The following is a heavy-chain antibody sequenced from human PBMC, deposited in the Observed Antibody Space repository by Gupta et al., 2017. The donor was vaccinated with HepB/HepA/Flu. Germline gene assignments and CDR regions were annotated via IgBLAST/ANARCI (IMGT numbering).Heavy chain of an antibody. V-gene: IGHV3-9*03. D-gene: IGHD2-2*02. J-gene: IGHJ3*01. CDR2: ISRTGGAV. CDR3: AKGVYTGGSLFSGAFDV. Sequence: EVQLVESGGDLVQPGRSLRLSCAASGFTFDYYGMHWVRQVPGKGLEWVAGISRTGGAVGYSDSVEGRFTISRDNAENSLYLEMNSLRTEDMALYFCAKGVYTGGSLFSGAFDVWGQGTMVIVSS. CDR1: GFTFDYYG.